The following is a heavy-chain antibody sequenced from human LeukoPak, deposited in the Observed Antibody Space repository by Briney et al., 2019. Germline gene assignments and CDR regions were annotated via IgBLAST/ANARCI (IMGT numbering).Heavy chain of an antibody. V-gene: IGHV3-30*18. D-gene: IGHD3-22*01. CDR1: GFTFSDYG. CDR2: VSYDASNQ. J-gene: IGHJ4*02. Sequence: GGSRRLSCAASGFTFSDYGMHWVRQAPGKGLEWVAVVSYDASNQYYADSVKGRFTISRDSPKNTLYLQMNSLRPEDTAVYYCAKSLHSDNSGYHDYWGQGTLVTVSS. CDR3: AKSLHSDNSGYHDY.